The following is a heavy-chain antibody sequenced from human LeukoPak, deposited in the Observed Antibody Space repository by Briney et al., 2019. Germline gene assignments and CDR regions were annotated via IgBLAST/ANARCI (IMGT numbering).Heavy chain of an antibody. CDR2: ITVNGGGI. D-gene: IGHD4-17*01. J-gene: IGHJ3*01. CDR1: GFTINIYA. Sequence: GGSLRLSCAPSGFTINIYAMTWVRQAPGKGLEWVSSITVNGGGISYADSVKGRFTISRDNSKTTLYLQMNSLRAEDTAVYYCAKDPNGDYVGAFDGWDQGTRVTVSS. V-gene: IGHV3-23*01. CDR3: AKDPNGDYVGAFDG.